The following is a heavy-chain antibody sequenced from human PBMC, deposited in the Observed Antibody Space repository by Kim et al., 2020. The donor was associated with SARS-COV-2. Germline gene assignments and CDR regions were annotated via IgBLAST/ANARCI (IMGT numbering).Heavy chain of an antibody. D-gene: IGHD6-13*01. CDR2: INTYNGKT. J-gene: IGHJ4*02. CDR3: VRHSANWYGGVEH. V-gene: IGHV1-18*04. CDR1: GYTITRNG. Sequence: ASVKVSCKASGYTITRNGLSWVRQAPGQGLEWMGWINTYNGKTKYGENFQGRVNMTTDVSTNTAYMEVRSLRSDDTAIFYCVRHSANWYGGVEHWGQGTLVTVSS.